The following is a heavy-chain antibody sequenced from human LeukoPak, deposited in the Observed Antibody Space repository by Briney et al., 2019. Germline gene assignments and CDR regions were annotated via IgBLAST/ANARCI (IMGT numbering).Heavy chain of an antibody. J-gene: IGHJ3*02. V-gene: IGHV3-7*01. CDR2: IKQDGSEK. CDR1: GFTFSSYW. D-gene: IGHD2-15*01. CDR3: ARATRYCSGGSCPSGSPDAFDI. Sequence: GGSLRLSCAASGFTFSSYWMSWVRQAPGKGLEWVANIKQDGSEKYYVDSVKGRFTTSRDNAKNSLYLQMNSLRAEDTAVYYCARATRYCSGGSCPSGSPDAFDIWGQGTMVTVSS.